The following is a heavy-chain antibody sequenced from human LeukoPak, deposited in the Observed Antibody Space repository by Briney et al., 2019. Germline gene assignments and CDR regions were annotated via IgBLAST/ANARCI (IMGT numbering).Heavy chain of an antibody. CDR1: AGTFSSYA. Sequence: GASVKVSCKDSAGTFSSYAISWVRQAPGQGLEWMGRIIPILGIANYAQKFQGRVTITADKSTSTAYMELSSLRSEDTAVYYCARGGIGYDSGAFAICGQGTMVTVSS. CDR3: ARGGIGYDSGAFAI. J-gene: IGHJ3*02. D-gene: IGHD5-12*01. CDR2: IIPILGIA. V-gene: IGHV1-69*04.